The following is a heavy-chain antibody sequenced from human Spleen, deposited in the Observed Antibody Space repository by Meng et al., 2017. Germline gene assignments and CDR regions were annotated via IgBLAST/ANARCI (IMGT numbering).Heavy chain of an antibody. CDR1: GDSVSSNSAA. J-gene: IGHJ5*02. D-gene: IGHD6-6*01. CDR2: TYYRSKWYN. CDR3: ARGYSSSSQVRWFDP. V-gene: IGHV6-1*01. Sequence: SQTLSLTCAISGDSVSSNSAAWNWIRQSPSRGLEWLGGTYYRSKWYNDYAVSVKSRITINPDTSKNQFSLQLNSVTAADTAVYYCARGYSSSSQVRWFDPWGQGTLVTVSS.